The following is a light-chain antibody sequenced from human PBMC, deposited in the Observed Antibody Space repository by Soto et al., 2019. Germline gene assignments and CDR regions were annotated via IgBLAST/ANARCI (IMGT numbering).Light chain of an antibody. CDR3: AAWDDSLSGFFV. CDR1: SSNIGRNT. CDR2: NNN. Sequence: QSVLTQPPSASGTPGQRVTISCSGSSSNIGRNTVNWYQQLPGTAPKVLIYNNNQRPSGVPDRFSGSKSGTSASLAISGLQSEDEADYYCAAWDDSLSGFFVFGSGTKVTVL. J-gene: IGLJ1*01. V-gene: IGLV1-44*01.